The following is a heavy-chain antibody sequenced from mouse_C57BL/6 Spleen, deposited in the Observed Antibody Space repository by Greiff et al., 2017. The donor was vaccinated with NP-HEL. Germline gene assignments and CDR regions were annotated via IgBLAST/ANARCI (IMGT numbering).Heavy chain of an antibody. Sequence: VQLQQSGAELVKPGASVKISCKASGYAFSSYWMNWVKQRPGKGLEWIGQIYPGDGDTNYNGKFKDKATLTVYKSSSTAYMQLSSLTSEDSAVYYCARGSGSAYWGQGTLVTVSA. V-gene: IGHV1-80*01. CDR3: ARGSGSAY. CDR1: GYAFSSYW. CDR2: IYPGDGDT. D-gene: IGHD3-2*02. J-gene: IGHJ3*01.